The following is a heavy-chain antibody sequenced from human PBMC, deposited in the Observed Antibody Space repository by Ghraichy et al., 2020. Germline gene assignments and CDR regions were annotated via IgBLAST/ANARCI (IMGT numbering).Heavy chain of an antibody. J-gene: IGHJ4*03. CDR3: VKNGGMETANYYFAY. Sequence: GGSLRLSCAASGFPFSSYAMSWVRQTPGKGLEWLSAIYGGGVGTSYADSVQGRFTISRDNSKNTLYLQLNSLSADDTAVSYCVKNGGMETANYYFAYWAHGTLLTVSS. D-gene: IGHD1-1*01. CDR1: GFPFSSYA. V-gene: IGHV3-23*01. CDR2: IYGGGVGT.